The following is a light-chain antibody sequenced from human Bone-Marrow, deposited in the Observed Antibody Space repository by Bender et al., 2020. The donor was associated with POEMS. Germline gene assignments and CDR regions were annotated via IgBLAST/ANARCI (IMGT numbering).Light chain of an antibody. CDR2: DVT. CDR1: SSDVGGYNF. J-gene: IGLJ2*01. V-gene: IGLV2-11*01. CDR3: CSYAGSYTLV. Sequence: QSALTQPRSVSGSPGQSVTISCTGTSSDVGGYNFVSWFQQRPGKAPKLMIYDVTKRPSGVPDRFSGSKSGNTASLTISGLQAEDEADYCCCSYAGSYTLVFGGGTKLTVL.